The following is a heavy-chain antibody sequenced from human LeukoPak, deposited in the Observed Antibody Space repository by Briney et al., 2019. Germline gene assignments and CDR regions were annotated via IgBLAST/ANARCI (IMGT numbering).Heavy chain of an antibody. CDR2: INHSGST. Sequence: SETLSLTCAVYGGSFSGYYWSWIRQPPGKGLEWIGEINHSGSTNYNPSLKSRVTISVDTSKNQFSLKLSSVTAADTAVYYCARERGPIPYYYGSGSTNWFDPWGQGTLVAVSS. D-gene: IGHD3-10*01. CDR1: GGSFSGYY. V-gene: IGHV4-34*01. J-gene: IGHJ5*02. CDR3: ARERGPIPYYYGSGSTNWFDP.